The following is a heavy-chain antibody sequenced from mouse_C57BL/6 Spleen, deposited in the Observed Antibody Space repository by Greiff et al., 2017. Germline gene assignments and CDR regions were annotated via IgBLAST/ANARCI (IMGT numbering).Heavy chain of an antibody. J-gene: IGHJ2*01. CDR3: ARFAGSGIDY. D-gene: IGHD1-1*01. V-gene: IGHV1-50*01. CDR1: GYTFTSYW. CDR2: IDPSDSYT. Sequence: VQLQQPGAELVKPGASVKLSCKASGYTFTSYWMQWVKQRPGQGLEWIGEIDPSDSYTNYNQKFKGKATLTVDTSSSTAYMQLSSLTSEDSAVYYCARFAGSGIDYWGQGTTLTVSS.